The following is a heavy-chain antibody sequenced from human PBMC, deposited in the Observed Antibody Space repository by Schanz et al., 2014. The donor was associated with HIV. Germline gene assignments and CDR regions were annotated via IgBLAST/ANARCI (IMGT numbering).Heavy chain of an antibody. Sequence: QVQLVQSGAEVKKPGSSVKVSCKASGGTFSSFAISWVRQAPGQGLEWMGGLIPSFRLRTYAQKLQGRVTIDADDSASTADMELNSLRSDDTAVYYCAKSPIFGDVIFYGMDVWGQGTTVTVSS. CDR2: LIPSFRLR. CDR1: GGTFSSFA. J-gene: IGHJ6*02. D-gene: IGHD3-3*02. CDR3: AKSPIFGDVIFYGMDV. V-gene: IGHV1-69*01.